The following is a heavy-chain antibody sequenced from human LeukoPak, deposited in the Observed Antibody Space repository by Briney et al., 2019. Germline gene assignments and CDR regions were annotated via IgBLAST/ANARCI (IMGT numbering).Heavy chain of an antibody. CDR2: ISGSSRPI. V-gene: IGHV3-48*01. CDR3: ARDYSYGFLN. D-gene: IGHD5-18*01. J-gene: IGHJ4*02. CDR1: GFTFSSYS. Sequence: GGSLRLSCAASGFTFSSYSMNWVRQAPGRGLEWVSYISGSSRPIYYADSVKGRFTISRDNAKNSLYLQVNSLRAEDTAVYYCARDYSYGFLNWGQGTLVTVSS.